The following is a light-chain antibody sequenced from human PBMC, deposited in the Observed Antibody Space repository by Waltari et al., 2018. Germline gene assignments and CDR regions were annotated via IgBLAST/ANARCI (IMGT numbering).Light chain of an antibody. CDR3: MQSLQTLWT. V-gene: IGKV2-28*01. Sequence: DIVVTKSPLSLPVTPGEPASISCRSSHSLLHRHGNNYLDWYLQKPGQSPQLLIYLGSNRASGVPDRFSGSGSGTDFTLRISRVEAEDVGVYYCMQSLQTLWTFGPGTKVEIK. CDR2: LGS. CDR1: HSLLHRHGNNY. J-gene: IGKJ1*01.